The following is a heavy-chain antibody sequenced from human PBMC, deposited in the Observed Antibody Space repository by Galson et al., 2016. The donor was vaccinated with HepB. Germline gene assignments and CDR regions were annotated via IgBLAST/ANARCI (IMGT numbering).Heavy chain of an antibody. CDR3: ARGRGSVAVAGTITLYYFDY. CDR2: INTNAGNP. V-gene: IGHV7-4-1*02. J-gene: IGHJ4*02. D-gene: IGHD6-19*01. CDR1: GYTFTNYA. Sequence: SVKVSCEASGYTFTNYALNWVRQAPGQGLEWMGWINTNAGNPTYAQGFTGRFVFSLDTSVSTAYLQISSLKAEDTAMYYCARGRGSVAVAGTITLYYFDYWGQGTLVTVSS.